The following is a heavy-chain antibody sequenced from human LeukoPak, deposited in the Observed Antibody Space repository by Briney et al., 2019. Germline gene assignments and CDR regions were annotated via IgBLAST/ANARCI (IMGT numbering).Heavy chain of an antibody. CDR3: ARGWYSSSWLARDY. D-gene: IGHD6-13*01. CDR1: GYTFTGYY. V-gene: IGHV1-2*02. Sequence: GASVKVSCKASGYTFTGYYMHWVRQAPGQGLEWMGWINPNSGGTNYAQKFQGRVTMTRDTSISTAYMELSRLRSDDTAVYYCARGWYSSSWLARDYWGQGTLVTVSS. J-gene: IGHJ4*02. CDR2: INPNSGGT.